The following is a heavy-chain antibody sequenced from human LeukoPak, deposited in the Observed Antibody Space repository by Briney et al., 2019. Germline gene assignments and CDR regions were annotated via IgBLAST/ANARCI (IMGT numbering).Heavy chain of an antibody. Sequence: GGSLRLSCAASGFAFNTYWIHWVRQAPGKGLEWVSGIIGTGDSTFYADPVKGRFTISRDNSRNTLYLHMNSLRVDDTAVYYCASLYNDYGDYWGQGALVTVSS. CDR1: GFAFNTYW. V-gene: IGHV3-23*01. CDR2: IIGTGDST. D-gene: IGHD5-24*01. J-gene: IGHJ4*02. CDR3: ASLYNDYGDY.